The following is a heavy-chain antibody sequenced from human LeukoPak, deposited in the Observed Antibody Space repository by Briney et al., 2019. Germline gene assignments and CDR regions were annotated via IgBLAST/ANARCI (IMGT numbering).Heavy chain of an antibody. D-gene: IGHD2-2*01. CDR3: ASGRTDIVVVPATLRNYFFDY. CDR2: IIPMFGTA. V-gene: IGHV1-69*06. J-gene: IGHJ4*02. CDR1: GGTFSSYD. Sequence: GSSVKVSCKASGGTFSSYDISWVRQAPGQGLEWMGGIIPMFGTANYAQKFQGRVTISADKSTSTAYMELSSLRSKDTAVYYCASGRTDIVVVPATLRNYFFDYWGQGTLVTVSS.